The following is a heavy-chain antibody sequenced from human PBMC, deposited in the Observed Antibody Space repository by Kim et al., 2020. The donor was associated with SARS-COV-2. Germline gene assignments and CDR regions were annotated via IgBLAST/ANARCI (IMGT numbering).Heavy chain of an antibody. J-gene: IGHJ4*02. CDR1: GFTFSTYS. D-gene: IGHD3-3*02. Sequence: GGSLRLSCAASGFTFSTYSMNWVRQAPGKGLEWIAYIYNINTIYYADSVKGRFTISRDIAKSSVHLQMDGLRDEDTAVYYCARDHFWAFDYWGQGILVTV. V-gene: IGHV3-48*02. CDR3: ARDHFWAFDY. CDR2: IYNINTI.